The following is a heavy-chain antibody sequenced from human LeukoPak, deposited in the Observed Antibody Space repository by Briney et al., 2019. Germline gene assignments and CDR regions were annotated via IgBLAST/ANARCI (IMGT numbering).Heavy chain of an antibody. CDR2: ISYDGSNK. J-gene: IGHJ3*02. V-gene: IGHV3-30*01. D-gene: IGHD3-22*01. CDR1: GFTFSSYA. Sequence: GGSLRLSCAASGFTFSSYAMHWVRQAPGKGLEWVAVISYDGSNKYYADSVKGRFTISRDNSKNTLYLQMNSLRAEDTAVYYCARDYGIVVTLDAFDIWGQGTMVTVSS. CDR3: ARDYGIVVTLDAFDI.